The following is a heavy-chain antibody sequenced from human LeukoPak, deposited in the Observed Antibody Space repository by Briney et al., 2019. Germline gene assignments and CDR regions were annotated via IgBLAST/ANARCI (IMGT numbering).Heavy chain of an antibody. J-gene: IGHJ4*02. CDR3: ATCSSTSCYGFLFDY. V-gene: IGHV1-24*01. CDR2: FNPEDGET. Sequence: ASVKVSCKVSGYTLTELSMHWVRQAPGKGLEWMGGFNPEDGETIYAQKFQGRVTMTEDTSTDTAYMDLSSLRSEDTAVYYCATCSSTSCYGFLFDYWGQGTLVTVSS. D-gene: IGHD2-2*01. CDR1: GYTLTELS.